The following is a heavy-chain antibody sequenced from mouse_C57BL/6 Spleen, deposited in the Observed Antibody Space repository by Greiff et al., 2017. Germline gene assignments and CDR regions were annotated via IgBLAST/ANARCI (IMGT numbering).Heavy chain of an antibody. J-gene: IGHJ2*01. CDR1: GFTFSSYT. D-gene: IGHD2-4*01. V-gene: IGHV5-9*01. Sequence: EVKLEESGGGLVKPGGSLKLSCAASGFTFSSYTMSWVRQTPEKRLEWVATISGGGGNTYYPDSVKGRFTISRDNAKNTLYLQMSSLRSEDTALYYCARRGDYDGKYFDYWGQGTTLTVSS. CDR2: ISGGGGNT. CDR3: ARRGDYDGKYFDY.